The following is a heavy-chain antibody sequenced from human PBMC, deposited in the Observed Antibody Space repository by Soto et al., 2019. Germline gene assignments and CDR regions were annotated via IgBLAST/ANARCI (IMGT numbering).Heavy chain of an antibody. Sequence: QVHLVQSGAEVKKPGASVKVSCKASGYTFTSYGITWVRQAPGQGLEWMGWISAHNGNTVYAQQLQGRVIVTTNTSTSTAYMELSSLISDDTAVYYCARGRYGDYCCQGALVTVSS. V-gene: IGHV1-18*01. D-gene: IGHD1-1*01. J-gene: IGHJ4*02. CDR1: GYTFTSYG. CDR2: ISAHNGNT. CDR3: ARGRYGDY.